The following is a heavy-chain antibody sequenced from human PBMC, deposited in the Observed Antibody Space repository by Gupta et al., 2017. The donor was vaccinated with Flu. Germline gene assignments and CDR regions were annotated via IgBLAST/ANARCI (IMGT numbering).Heavy chain of an antibody. CDR3: ARGGYCSGGSCYFANFDY. CDR1: GGSFSGYY. J-gene: IGHJ4*02. V-gene: IGHV4-34*01. CDR2: INHSGST. Sequence: QVKLQQWGAGLLKPSETLSLTCDVYGGSFSGYYWSWIRQPPGKGLEWIWEINHSGSTNYNPSLKSRVTISVDTSKNQFSLKLISVTAADTAVYYCARGGYCSGGSCYFANFDYWGQGTLVTGSS. D-gene: IGHD2-15*01.